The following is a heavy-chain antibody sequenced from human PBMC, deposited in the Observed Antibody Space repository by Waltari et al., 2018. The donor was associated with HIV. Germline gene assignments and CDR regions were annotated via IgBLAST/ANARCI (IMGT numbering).Heavy chain of an antibody. CDR1: GFTFSNYA. Sequence: EVQLLESGGGLVQPGGSLRLSCAASGFTFSNYAMNWVRQTPGRGVEWVSAITAYGVTTYYADAVRGRFTISRSDSKNTLLLQMNGLGAEDTAVYYCAQDARSYGWSRFGNWGQGTLVTVSS. J-gene: IGHJ4*02. D-gene: IGHD3-10*01. CDR2: ITAYGVTT. CDR3: AQDARSYGWSRFGN. V-gene: IGHV3-23*01.